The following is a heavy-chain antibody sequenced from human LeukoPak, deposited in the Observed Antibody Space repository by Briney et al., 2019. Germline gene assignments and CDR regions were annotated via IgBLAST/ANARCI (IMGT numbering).Heavy chain of an antibody. CDR1: GYSISSGYY. CDR2: THHSGSS. Sequence: SQTLSLTCGVSGYSISSGYYWGWIRQPPGKGLEWIGSTHHSGSSYHNPSLKSRVTMSIDTSKNQFSLKLSSVTAADTAVYFCARMLKYNSGEDYWGQGNLVTVSS. CDR3: ARMLKYNSGEDY. D-gene: IGHD1-26*01. J-gene: IGHJ4*02. V-gene: IGHV4-38-2*01.